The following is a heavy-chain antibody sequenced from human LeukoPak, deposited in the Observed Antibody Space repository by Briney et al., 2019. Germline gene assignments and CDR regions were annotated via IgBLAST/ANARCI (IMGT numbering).Heavy chain of an antibody. Sequence: GGSLRLSCEGSGFMFGKHGLIWVRQAPGKGLDWLSFSGPSGETRLYADSVKGRFTISRDNAENSVFLQMNSLRVEDTAVYYCAKLRGIAVASGGRRWGQGTLVTVSS. CDR2: SGPSGETR. CDR3: AKLRGIAVASGGRR. CDR1: GFMFGKHG. V-gene: IGHV3-48*03. J-gene: IGHJ4*02. D-gene: IGHD6-19*01.